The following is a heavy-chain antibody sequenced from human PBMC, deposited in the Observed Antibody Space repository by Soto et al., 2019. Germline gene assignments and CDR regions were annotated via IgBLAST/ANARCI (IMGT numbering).Heavy chain of an antibody. CDR1: GGTFSSYA. CDR2: IIPIFGTA. CDR3: ARVWDIVVVPAAPYGMDV. Sequence: GASVKVSCKASGGTFSSYAISWVRQAPGQGREWMGGIIPIFGTANYAQKFQGRVTITADESTSTAYMELSSLRSEDTAVYYCARVWDIVVVPAAPYGMDVWGQGTTVTVSS. V-gene: IGHV1-69*13. J-gene: IGHJ6*02. D-gene: IGHD2-2*01.